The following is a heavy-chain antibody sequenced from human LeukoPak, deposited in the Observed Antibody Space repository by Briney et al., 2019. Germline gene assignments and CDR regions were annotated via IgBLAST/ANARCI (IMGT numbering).Heavy chain of an antibody. J-gene: IGHJ4*02. CDR1: GFTFSSYS. CDR3: ARDPEWGALDY. CDR2: ISSSGSYK. V-gene: IGHV3-21*01. Sequence: PGGSLRVSCAASGFTFSSYSMNWVRQAPGKGLEWVSCISSSGSYKYYADSVKGRFTISRDNAKNSLYLQMNTLRAEDTAVYYCARDPEWGALDYWGQGTLVTVSS. D-gene: IGHD3-16*01.